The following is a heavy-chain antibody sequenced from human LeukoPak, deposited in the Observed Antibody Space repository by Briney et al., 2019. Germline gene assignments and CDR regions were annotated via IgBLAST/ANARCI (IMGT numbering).Heavy chain of an antibody. Sequence: SETLSLTCTVSGGSISSYYWSWIRQPAGKGLEWIGRIYTSGSTNYNPSLKSRVTMSVDTSKYQFSLKLSSVTAADTAVYYCARASYYDFWSGYLDAFDIWGQGTMVTVSS. CDR2: IYTSGST. V-gene: IGHV4-4*07. CDR3: ARASYYDFWSGYLDAFDI. CDR1: GGSISSYY. D-gene: IGHD3-3*01. J-gene: IGHJ3*02.